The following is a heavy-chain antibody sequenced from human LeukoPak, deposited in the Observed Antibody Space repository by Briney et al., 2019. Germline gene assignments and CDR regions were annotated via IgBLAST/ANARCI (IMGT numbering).Heavy chain of an antibody. V-gene: IGHV5-51*01. Sequence: PGESLKISCKGSGYSFTSYWIGWVRQMPGKGLEWMGIIYPGDSDTRYSPSFQGQVTISADKSISTAYLQWSSLKASDTAMYYCARQLDYYDSSGYHDAFDIWGQGTMVTVSS. CDR2: IYPGDSDT. CDR1: GYSFTSYW. J-gene: IGHJ3*02. D-gene: IGHD3-22*01. CDR3: ARQLDYYDSSGYHDAFDI.